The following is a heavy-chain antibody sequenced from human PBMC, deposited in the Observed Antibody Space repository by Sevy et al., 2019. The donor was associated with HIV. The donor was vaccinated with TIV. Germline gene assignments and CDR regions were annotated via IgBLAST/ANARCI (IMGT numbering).Heavy chain of an antibody. J-gene: IGHJ4*02. CDR2: IIPIFGTA. Sequence: ASVKVSCKASGGTFSSYAISWVRQAPGQGLGWMGGIIPIFGTANYAQKFQGRVTITADESTSTAYMELSSLRSEDTAVYYCASEAVAGGGDYWGQGTLVTVSS. V-gene: IGHV1-69*13. D-gene: IGHD6-19*01. CDR1: GGTFSSYA. CDR3: ASEAVAGGGDY.